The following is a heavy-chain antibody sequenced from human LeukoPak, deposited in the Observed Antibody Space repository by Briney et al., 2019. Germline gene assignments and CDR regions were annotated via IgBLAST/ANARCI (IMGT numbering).Heavy chain of an antibody. CDR3: AREYLPGSYRAVLGD. CDR2: ISYGGSNK. J-gene: IGHJ4*02. CDR1: GFTFSSYG. Sequence: GGSLRLSCAASGFTFSSYGMHWVRQAPGKGLEWVAVISYGGSNKYYADSVKGRFTISRDNSKNTLYLQMSSLRAEDTAVYYCAREYLPGSYRAVLGDCGQGTLVTVSS. D-gene: IGHD3-16*02. V-gene: IGHV3-30*03.